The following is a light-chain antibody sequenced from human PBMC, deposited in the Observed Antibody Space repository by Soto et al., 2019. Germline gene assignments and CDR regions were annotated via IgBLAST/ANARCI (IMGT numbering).Light chain of an antibody. CDR1: SGHSSYA. CDR3: QTWGTGTGVL. CDR2: LNSDGSH. V-gene: IGLV4-69*01. Sequence: QLVLTQSPSASASLGASVKLTCTLSSGHSSYAIAWHQQQPEKGPRYLMKLNSDGSHSKGDGIPDRFSGSSSGAERYLTISSLQSEDEADYYCQTWGTGTGVLFGGGTKVTVL. J-gene: IGLJ2*01.